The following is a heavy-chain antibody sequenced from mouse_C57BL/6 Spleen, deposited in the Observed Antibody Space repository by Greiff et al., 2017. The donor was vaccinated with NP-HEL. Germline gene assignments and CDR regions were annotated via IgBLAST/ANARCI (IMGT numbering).Heavy chain of an antibody. CDR2: ISDGGSYT. V-gene: IGHV5-4*03. CDR1: GFTFSSYA. Sequence: EVKLMESGGGLVKPGGSLKLSCAASGFTFSSYAMSWVRQTPEKRLEWVATISDGGSYTYYPDNVKGRFTISRDNAKNNLYLQMSHLKSEDTAMYYCARHYDYDGFAYWGQGTLVTVSA. CDR3: ARHYDYDGFAY. D-gene: IGHD2-4*01. J-gene: IGHJ3*01.